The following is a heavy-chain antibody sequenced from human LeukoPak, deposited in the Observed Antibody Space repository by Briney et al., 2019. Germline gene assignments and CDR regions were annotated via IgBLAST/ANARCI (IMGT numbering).Heavy chain of an antibody. CDR1: GFTFDDYA. CDR3: AKDKSGYTSGWFDY. CDR2: ISWNSGII. Sequence: GRSLRLSCAASGFTFDDYAMHWVRQAPGKGLEWVSGISWNSGIIGYADSVMGRFTISRDNAKNSLYLQMNSLRAEDTALYYCAKDKSGYTSGWFDYWGQGTLVTVSS. D-gene: IGHD6-19*01. V-gene: IGHV3-9*01. J-gene: IGHJ4*02.